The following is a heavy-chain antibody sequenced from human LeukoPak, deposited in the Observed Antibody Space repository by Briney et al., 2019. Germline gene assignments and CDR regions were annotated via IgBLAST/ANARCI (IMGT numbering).Heavy chain of an antibody. J-gene: IGHJ6*03. CDR3: ARDRSGTIFGGNYMDV. Sequence: SETLSLTCAVSGGSISSSSYYWSWIRQPAGKGLEWIGRIYTSGSTNYNPSLKSRVTISVDKSKNQFSLKLSSVTAADTAVYYCARDRSGTIFGGNYMDVWGKGTTVTVSS. CDR2: IYTSGST. V-gene: IGHV4-61*02. D-gene: IGHD3-3*01. CDR1: GGSISSSSYY.